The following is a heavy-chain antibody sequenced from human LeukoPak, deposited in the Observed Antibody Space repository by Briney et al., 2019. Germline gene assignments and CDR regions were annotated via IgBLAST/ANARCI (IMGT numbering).Heavy chain of an antibody. CDR2: IIPIFSTA. CDR1: GGTFSSYA. V-gene: IGHV1-69*05. CDR3: ASEKKRGYSYGHDY. J-gene: IGHJ4*02. Sequence: GASVRVSCKASGGTFSSYAISWVRQAPGQGLEWMGRIIPIFSTANYAQKFQGRVTITTDESTSTAYMDMNTLTAQDTAVYYCASEKKRGYSYGHDYWGQGTLVTVPS. D-gene: IGHD5-18*01.